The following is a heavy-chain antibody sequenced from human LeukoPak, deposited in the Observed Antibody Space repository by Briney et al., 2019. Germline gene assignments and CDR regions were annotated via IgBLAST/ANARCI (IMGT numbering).Heavy chain of an antibody. Sequence: GASVKVSCKASGYTFTSYGISWVRQAPGQGLEWMGWISAYNGNTNYAQKLQGRVTMTTDTSTSTAYMELRSLRSDDTAVYYCASASSGYRARDAFDIWGQGTMVTVSS. J-gene: IGHJ3*02. CDR3: ASASSGYRARDAFDI. V-gene: IGHV1-18*01. CDR2: ISAYNGNT. D-gene: IGHD3-22*01. CDR1: GYTFTSYG.